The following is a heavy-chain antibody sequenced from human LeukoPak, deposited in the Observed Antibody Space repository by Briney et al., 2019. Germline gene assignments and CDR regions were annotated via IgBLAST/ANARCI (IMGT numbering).Heavy chain of an antibody. CDR3: AKYRTGWYEDY. D-gene: IGHD6-19*01. V-gene: IGHV3-23*01. J-gene: IGHJ4*02. CDR2: MSGNGDSA. CDR1: GFTFSSYA. Sequence: GGSLRLSCAASGFTFSSYAMTWVRQAPGKGPEWVSTMSGNGDSAFYADSVKGQFTISRDNSKNTLYLQMNSLRAEDSAVYYCAKYRTGWYEDYWGQGTLVIVSS.